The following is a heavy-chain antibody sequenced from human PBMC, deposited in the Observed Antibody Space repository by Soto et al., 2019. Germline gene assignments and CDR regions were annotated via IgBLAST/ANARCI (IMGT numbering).Heavy chain of an antibody. CDR1: GGFVTSGSYY. V-gene: IGHV4-34*01. CDR2: MSHSGGT. D-gene: IGHD1-1*01. Sequence: QVQLQQWGAGLLKPSETLSLTCAVYGGFVTSGSYYWSWIRQPPGKGLEWIGEMSHSGGTHFNPSLKSRLTISVDKSKNQLTLKMSSVTAADTALYYCALVERGTATTVVDAFDIWGPGTMVTVSS. CDR3: ALVERGTATTVVDAFDI. J-gene: IGHJ3*02.